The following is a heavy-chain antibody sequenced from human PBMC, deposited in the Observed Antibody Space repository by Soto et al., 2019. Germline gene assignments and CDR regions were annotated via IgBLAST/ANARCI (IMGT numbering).Heavy chain of an antibody. J-gene: IGHJ4*02. Sequence: EVQLLESGGGLVQPGRSLRLSCAASGFTFSNYAMSWVRQAPGQGLDWVSAISGSGGTTYYAGSVKGRFTISRDNSKNTLYLQTNSLRAEDAAVYYCAKFFVETGSNSGWPWSFHYWGQGTLVTVSS. CDR1: GFTFSNYA. CDR3: AKFFVETGSNSGWPWSFHY. D-gene: IGHD6-25*01. V-gene: IGHV3-23*01. CDR2: ISGSGGTT.